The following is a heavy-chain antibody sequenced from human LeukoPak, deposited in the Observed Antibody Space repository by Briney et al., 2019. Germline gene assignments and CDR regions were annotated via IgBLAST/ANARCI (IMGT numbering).Heavy chain of an antibody. Sequence: SQTLSLTCTVSGGSISSGSYYWSWIRQPAGKGLEWIGRIYTSGSTNYNPSLKSRVTISVDTSKNQFSLKLSSVTAADTAVYYCATGRTILGLAMGSVGHYYLDYWGQGTLVTVAS. CDR2: IYTSGST. J-gene: IGHJ4*02. D-gene: IGHD3-3*01. CDR3: ATGRTILGLAMGSVGHYYLDY. CDR1: GGSISSGSYY. V-gene: IGHV4-61*02.